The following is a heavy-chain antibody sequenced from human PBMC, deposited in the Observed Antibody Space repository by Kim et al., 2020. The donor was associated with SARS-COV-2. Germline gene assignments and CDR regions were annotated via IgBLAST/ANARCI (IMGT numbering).Heavy chain of an antibody. D-gene: IGHD6-13*01. V-gene: IGHV3-30*18. CDR1: GFTFSSYG. CDR3: AKDLSSSWYGDYYYGMDV. CDR2: ISYDGSNK. Sequence: GGSLRLSCAASGFTFSSYGMHWVRQAPGKGLEWVAVISYDGSNKYYADSVKGRFTISRDNSKNTLYLQMNSLRAEDTAVYYCAKDLSSSWYGDYYYGMDVWGQGTTVTVSS. J-gene: IGHJ6*02.